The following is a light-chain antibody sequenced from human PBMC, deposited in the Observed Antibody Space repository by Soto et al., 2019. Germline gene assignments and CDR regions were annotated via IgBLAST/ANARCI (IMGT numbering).Light chain of an antibody. CDR2: DVS. CDR3: SSYTSSSTLYV. J-gene: IGLJ1*01. CDR1: SSDVGGYNY. Sequence: QSVLTQPASVSGSPGQSITISCTGTSSDVGGYNYVSWYQQHPGKAPKLMIYDVSNRPSGVSNRFSGSKSGNTASLTISGLQAEDEADDYCSSYTSSSTLYVVGTGTKLTVL. V-gene: IGLV2-14*01.